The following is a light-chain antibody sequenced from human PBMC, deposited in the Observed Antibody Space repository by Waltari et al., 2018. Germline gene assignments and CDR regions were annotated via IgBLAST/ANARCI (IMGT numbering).Light chain of an antibody. CDR1: QSVSRA. Sequence: EIVLTQSPGSLSSSPAARVTLPCRASQSVSRALAWYQHKPGQAPRLLIFGASNRATGIPDRFSGSGSETDFSLTISRLEPEDFAVYYCQHYVRLPATFGRGTKVEIK. CDR2: GAS. J-gene: IGKJ1*01. V-gene: IGKV3-20*01. CDR3: QHYVRLPAT.